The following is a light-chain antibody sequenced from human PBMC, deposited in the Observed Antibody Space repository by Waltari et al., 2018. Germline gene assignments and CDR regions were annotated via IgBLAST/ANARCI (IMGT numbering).Light chain of an antibody. CDR1: SGTNVDFYK. J-gene: IGLJ1*01. CDR2: YRSDSDK. CDR3: MIWHSSAYV. V-gene: IGLV5-45*01. Sequence: QAVLTQPASLSASPGASARLTCTFPSGTNVDFYKLYWYQQKPGSPPQYLLSYRSDSDKAQGSGFPSRFSASKDASANAGILLISRLQSEDEADYYCMIWHSSAYVFGAGTRVTVL.